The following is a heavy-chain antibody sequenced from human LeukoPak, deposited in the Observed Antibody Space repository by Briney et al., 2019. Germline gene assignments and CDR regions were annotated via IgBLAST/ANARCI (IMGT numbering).Heavy chain of an antibody. CDR3: ARGFQGYFDY. V-gene: IGHV3-48*01. CDR1: GFTFGVYS. J-gene: IGHJ4*02. Sequence: GGSLRLSCAASGFTFGVYSMNWVRQAPEKGLEWVSYFSSTTNTIYYADSVKGRFTISRDNAKNSLYLQMNSLRAEDAAVYYCARGFQGYFDYWGQGTLVTVSS. CDR2: FSSTTNTI.